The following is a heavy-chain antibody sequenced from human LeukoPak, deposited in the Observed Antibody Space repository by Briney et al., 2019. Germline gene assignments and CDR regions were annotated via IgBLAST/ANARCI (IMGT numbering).Heavy chain of an antibody. CDR2: INSDGSST. Sequence: GGSLRLSCAASGFTFSSYWMHWVRQAPGKGLVWVSRINSDGSSTSYADSVKGRFTISRDNAKNTLYLQTNSLRDEDTAVYYCARAQWLDSFDYWGQGTLVTVSS. J-gene: IGHJ4*02. D-gene: IGHD6-19*01. CDR3: ARAQWLDSFDY. V-gene: IGHV3-74*01. CDR1: GFTFSSYW.